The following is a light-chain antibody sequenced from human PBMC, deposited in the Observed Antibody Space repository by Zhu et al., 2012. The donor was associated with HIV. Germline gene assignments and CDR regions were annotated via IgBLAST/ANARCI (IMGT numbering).Light chain of an antibody. V-gene: IGKV3-20*01. CDR2: GAS. J-gene: IGKJ1*01. CDR3: QQYANSPRT. CDR1: QTVSRNY. Sequence: EIVLTQSPGTLSLSPGERATLSCRASQTVSRNYLAWYQQKPGQAPRLLIYGASRRVTGIPDRFSGSGSGTDFTLTISRLEPEDFAVYFCQQYANSPRTFGQGTKVEVK.